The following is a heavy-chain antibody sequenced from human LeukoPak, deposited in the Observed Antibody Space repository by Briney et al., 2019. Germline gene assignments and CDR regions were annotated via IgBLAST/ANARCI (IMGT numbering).Heavy chain of an antibody. CDR1: GFTFSDYY. Sequence: GGSLRLSCAASGFTFSDYYMNWIRQAPGKGLEWVSYISSSGSTIYYADSVKGRFTISRDNAKNSLYLQMNSLRAEDTAVYYCAREAAAGTLDYWGQGTLVTVSS. CDR3: AREAAAGTLDY. CDR2: ISSSGSTI. J-gene: IGHJ4*02. V-gene: IGHV3-11*01. D-gene: IGHD6-13*01.